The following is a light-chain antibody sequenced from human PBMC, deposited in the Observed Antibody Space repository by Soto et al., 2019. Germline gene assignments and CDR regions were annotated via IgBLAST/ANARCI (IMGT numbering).Light chain of an antibody. CDR1: QGVSTA. Sequence: DIQMTQSPSTLSASVGDRVTITCRASQGVSTALAWCQQKPGKAPKHLIYKASSLESGVPSRFSGSGSGAQFTLTISSLQPDDFATYYCLQYNTYPYTFGGGTKVEIK. J-gene: IGKJ4*01. CDR2: KAS. CDR3: LQYNTYPYT. V-gene: IGKV1-5*03.